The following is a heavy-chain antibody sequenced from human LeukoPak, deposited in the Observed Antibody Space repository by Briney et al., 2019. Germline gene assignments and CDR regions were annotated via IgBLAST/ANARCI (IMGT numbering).Heavy chain of an antibody. Sequence: ASVTVSCKASGYTFTGYYIHWVRQAPGQGLEWMGWIIPNTGGTNYAQKFQGRVTMTRDTSISTAYMELTNLGSDDTAVYFCARSLIIPTAVTNWLDPWGPGTLVTVSS. V-gene: IGHV1-2*02. J-gene: IGHJ5*02. CDR2: IIPNTGGT. D-gene: IGHD6-13*01. CDR1: GYTFTGYY. CDR3: ARSLIIPTAVTNWLDP.